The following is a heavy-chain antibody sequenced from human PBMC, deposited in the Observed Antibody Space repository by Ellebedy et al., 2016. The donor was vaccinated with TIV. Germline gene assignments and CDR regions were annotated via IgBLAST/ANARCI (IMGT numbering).Heavy chain of an antibody. CDR1: EFAFSNHW. CDR2: ISRDGDIR. CDR3: ATDEGGSYDS. D-gene: IGHD1-26*01. V-gene: IGHV3-74*01. Sequence: GESLKISCAASEFAFSNHWMHWIRQAPGKGLEWVSRISRDGDIRGYAEFAKGRFTVSRDNTKNTLYLQMSGLRADDSAVYYCATDEGGSYDSWGQGTRVTVSS. J-gene: IGHJ4*02.